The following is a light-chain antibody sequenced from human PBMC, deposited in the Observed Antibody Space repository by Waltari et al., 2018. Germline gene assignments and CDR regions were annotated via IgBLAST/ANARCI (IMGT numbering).Light chain of an antibody. Sequence: SALTQPSSVAASPAQSSTISCSGACDDAVGYTRSSWYQQSSGKASNLIIYEVHKLPSGVSSRFSASRSGNTASLTISGLQSEDEANYYCCSYAGTTSWVFGGGTKVTVL. CDR2: EVH. CDR1: CDDAVGYTR. CDR3: CSYAGTTSWV. J-gene: IGLJ3*02. V-gene: IGLV2-23*02.